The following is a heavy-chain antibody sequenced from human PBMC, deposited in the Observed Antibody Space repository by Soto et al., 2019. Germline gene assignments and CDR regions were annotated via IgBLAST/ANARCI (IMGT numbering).Heavy chain of an antibody. CDR1: GFTFGDYG. CDR2: IWFDGSNK. CDR3: ARRRSTVTTAWFYHAMDV. V-gene: IGHV3-33*01. J-gene: IGHJ6*01. Sequence: GGSLRLSCEASGFTFGDYGMHWVRQAPGKGLEWVAVIWFDGSNKYYSESVKGRFTISRDNSKNTVDLQMDSLRGDDTAVYYCARRRSTVTTAWFYHAMDVWGRGATVTVSS. D-gene: IGHD4-17*01.